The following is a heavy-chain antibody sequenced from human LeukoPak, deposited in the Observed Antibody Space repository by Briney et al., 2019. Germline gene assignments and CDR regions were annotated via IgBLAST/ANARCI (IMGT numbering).Heavy chain of an antibody. D-gene: IGHD3-10*01. CDR2: IIPIFGTA. CDR1: GGTFSSYA. CDR3: ARVKTYYGSLYGTDV. Sequence: APVKVSCKASGGTFSSYAISWVRQAPGQGLEWMGGIIPIFGTANYAQKFQGRVTITADESTSTAYMELSSLRSEDTAVYYCARVKTYYGSLYGTDVWGQGTTVTVSS. V-gene: IGHV1-69*13. J-gene: IGHJ6*02.